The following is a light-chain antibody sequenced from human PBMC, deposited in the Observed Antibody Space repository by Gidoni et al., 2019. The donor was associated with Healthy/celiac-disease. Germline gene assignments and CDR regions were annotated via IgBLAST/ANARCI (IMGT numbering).Light chain of an antibody. V-gene: IGKV3-11*01. CDR1: QSVSSY. CDR2: DAS. CDR3: QQRSNWPPLT. J-gene: IGKJ4*01. Sequence: EIVLTQSPATLSFSPGERSTLSCRASQSVSSYLACYQQKPGQAPRLLIYDASNRATGIPARFSGSGSGTEFTLTISSLEPEDFAVYYCQQRSNWPPLTFGGGTKVEIK.